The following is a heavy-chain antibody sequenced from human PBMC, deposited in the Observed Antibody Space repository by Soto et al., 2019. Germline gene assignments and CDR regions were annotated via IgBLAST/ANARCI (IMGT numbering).Heavy chain of an antibody. Sequence: SETLSLTCTVSGGSVSSGSYYWSWIRQPPGKGLEWIGYIYYSGSTNYNPSLKSRVTISVDTSKNQFSLKLSSVTAADTAVYYCARLNIGDYGPYCFQHWGQGTLVTVSS. CDR3: ARLNIGDYGPYCFQH. J-gene: IGHJ1*01. CDR2: IYYSGST. V-gene: IGHV4-61*01. D-gene: IGHD4-17*01. CDR1: GGSVSSGSYY.